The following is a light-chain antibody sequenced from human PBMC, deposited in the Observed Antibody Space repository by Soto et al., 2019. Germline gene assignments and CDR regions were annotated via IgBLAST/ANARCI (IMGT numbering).Light chain of an antibody. V-gene: IGLV2-23*01. CDR2: EGS. CDR3: CSYAGSGTWV. CDR1: SSNVGSYNL. J-gene: IGLJ3*02. Sequence: QSALTQPASVSGSPGQSITISCTGTSSNVGSYNLVSWYQQHPGKAPKLMIYEGSKRPSGVSNRFSGSMSGNTASLTISGLQAEDEADYYCCSYAGSGTWVFGGGTKLTVL.